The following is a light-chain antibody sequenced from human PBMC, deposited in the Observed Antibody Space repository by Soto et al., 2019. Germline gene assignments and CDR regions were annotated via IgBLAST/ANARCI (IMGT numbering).Light chain of an antibody. CDR1: SSDVGAYKF. J-gene: IGLJ1*01. Sequence: QSVLTQPPSAPGSPGQSVTISCTGTSSDVGAYKFVSWYQQYPGQAPRLIIYQVSKRPSGVPDRFSGSKSGNTASLTISGLQAEDEADYFCNSYAGTSTFGYVFGTGTKVTVL. CDR2: QVS. CDR3: NSYAGTSTFGYV. V-gene: IGLV2-8*01.